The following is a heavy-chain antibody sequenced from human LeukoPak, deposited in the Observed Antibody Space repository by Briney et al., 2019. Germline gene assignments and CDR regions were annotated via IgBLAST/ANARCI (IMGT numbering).Heavy chain of an antibody. Sequence: SETLSLTCTVSGYSISSGYYWGWIRQPPGKGLEWIGSIYHSGSTYYNPSLKSRVTISVDTSKNQFSLKLSSVTAADTAVYYCARVPNFRVRCGGDCHFDYWGQGTLVTVSS. CDR2: IYHSGST. CDR1: GYSISSGYY. CDR3: ARVPNFRVRCGGDCHFDY. J-gene: IGHJ4*02. D-gene: IGHD2-21*02. V-gene: IGHV4-38-2*02.